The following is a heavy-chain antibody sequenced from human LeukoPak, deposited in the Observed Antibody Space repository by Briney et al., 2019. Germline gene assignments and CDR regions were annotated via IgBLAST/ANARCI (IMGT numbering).Heavy chain of an antibody. D-gene: IGHD2-8*01. CDR3: ANEGPNFDY. CDR1: GFTFSNYW. J-gene: IGHJ4*02. CDR2: IKQDGSEK. Sequence: PGGSLRLSCAASGFTFSNYWMGWVRQAPGKGLEWVANIKQDGSEKRYVDPVKGRFTISRDNAKNSLYLQMNSLRAEDTAVYYCANEGPNFDYWGQGTLVTVSS. V-gene: IGHV3-7*03.